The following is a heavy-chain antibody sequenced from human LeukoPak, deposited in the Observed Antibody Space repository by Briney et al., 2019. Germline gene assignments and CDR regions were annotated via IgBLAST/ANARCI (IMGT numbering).Heavy chain of an antibody. CDR2: ISAYNGNT. D-gene: IGHD6-13*01. Sequence: SSVTVSFKSSGYTFTSYGISWVRQAPGQGLEWMGWISAYNGNTNYAKKLQGRVTMTTDTSTRTAYRKLRSLRSDDTAVYYCARVQDSSRDDFDNWGQRTMVTVSS. CDR1: GYTFTSYG. V-gene: IGHV1-18*01. CDR3: ARVQDSSRDDFDN. J-gene: IGHJ3*02.